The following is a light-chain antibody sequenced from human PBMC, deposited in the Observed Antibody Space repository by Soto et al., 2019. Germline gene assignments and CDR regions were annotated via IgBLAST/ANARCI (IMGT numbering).Light chain of an antibody. J-gene: IGKJ4*01. CDR2: GAS. Sequence: EIVMTQSPATLSLSPGERATLSCRASQSVSSSYLSWYQQKPGQAPRLLIYGASTRATGIPARFSGSGSGTDFTLTISSLQPEDFAFYYCQQDYNLPTFGGGTKVEIK. CDR1: QSVSSSY. CDR3: QQDYNLPT. V-gene: IGKV3D-7*01.